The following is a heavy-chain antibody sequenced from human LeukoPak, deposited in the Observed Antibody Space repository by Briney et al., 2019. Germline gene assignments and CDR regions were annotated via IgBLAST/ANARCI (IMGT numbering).Heavy chain of an antibody. CDR1: GSTFTDYF. V-gene: IGHV1-69-2*01. D-gene: IGHD3-16*01. J-gene: IGHJ5*02. Sequence: GASVKVSCKVSGSTFTDYFMHWVQQAPGKGLEWMGLVDPEDGETIYAEKFQGRVTITADTSTDTAYLELSSLRSGDTAVYYCTTGGDWFDPWGQGTLVTVSS. CDR2: VDPEDGET. CDR3: TTGGDWFDP.